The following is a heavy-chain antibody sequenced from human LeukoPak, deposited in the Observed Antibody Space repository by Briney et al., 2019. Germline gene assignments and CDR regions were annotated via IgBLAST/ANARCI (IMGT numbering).Heavy chain of an antibody. CDR1: GFTFDDYG. D-gene: IGHD6-13*01. CDR3: ARSIYTSSWHTPYDY. CDR2: INWNGERT. J-gene: IGHJ4*02. V-gene: IGHV3-20*01. Sequence: GGSLRLSCAASGFTFDDYGMSWVRQVPGKGLEWVSGINWNGERTGYADSVKGRFTISRDNAKNSLYLQMNSLRAEDAASYRCARSIYTSSWHTPYDYWGQGTLVTVSS.